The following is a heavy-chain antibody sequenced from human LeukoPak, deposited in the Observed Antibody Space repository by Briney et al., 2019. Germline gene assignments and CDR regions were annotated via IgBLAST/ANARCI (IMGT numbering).Heavy chain of an antibody. CDR1: GYSFTDNY. D-gene: IGHD1-14*01. CDR2: ISPKSGDT. J-gene: IGHJ4*02. Sequence: ASVKVSCKASGYSFTDNYIHWVRQAPGQGLEWMGWISPKSGDTNYAQKFQGRVTMTRDTSISTAYMEVSSLRSDDTAVYYCANAPPGVPFDYWGQGTLVTVSS. V-gene: IGHV1-2*02. CDR3: ANAPPGVPFDY.